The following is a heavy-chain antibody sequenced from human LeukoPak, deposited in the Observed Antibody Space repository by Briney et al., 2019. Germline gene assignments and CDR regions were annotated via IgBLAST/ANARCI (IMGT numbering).Heavy chain of an antibody. CDR2: ISVSGDT. CDR3: ARPPDITMIVMEV. CDR1: GFTLSNHA. J-gene: IGHJ4*02. D-gene: IGHD3-22*01. Sequence: PGGSLRLSCAASGFTLSNHAMSWVRQAPANGLEWASVISVSGDTYYADSVKGRFTTSRDNSKNTLFLQMNSLRAEDTAVYYCARPPDITMIVMEVWGQGTLVTVSS. V-gene: IGHV3-23*01.